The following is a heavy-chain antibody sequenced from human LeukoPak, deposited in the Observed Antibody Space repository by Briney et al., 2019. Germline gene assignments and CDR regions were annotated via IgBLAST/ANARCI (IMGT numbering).Heavy chain of an antibody. CDR3: ARSTVVTAIEGAFDI. CDR1: GGSITSTFDY. CDR2: IYYSGST. Sequence: SETLSLTCAVSGGSITSTFDYWAWIRQPPGKGLEWIGYIYYSGSTNYNPSLKSRVTISVDTSKNQFSLKLSSVTAADTAVYYCARSTVVTAIEGAFDIWGQGTMVTVSS. D-gene: IGHD2-21*02. V-gene: IGHV4-61*05. J-gene: IGHJ3*02.